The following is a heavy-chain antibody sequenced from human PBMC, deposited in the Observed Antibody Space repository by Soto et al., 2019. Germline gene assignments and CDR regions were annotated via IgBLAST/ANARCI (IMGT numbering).Heavy chain of an antibody. CDR3: ARDSGDYSNYRWFDP. CDR1: GGSIRSGGHY. Sequence: PSETLSLTCTVSGGSIRSGGHYWSWIRQHPGKGLEWIGYINHSGSTYHNPSLKSRVTISVDTSKNQFSLKLSSVTAADTAVYYCARDSGDYSNYRWFDPWGQGTLVTVSS. J-gene: IGHJ5*02. D-gene: IGHD4-4*01. V-gene: IGHV4-31*03. CDR2: INHSGST.